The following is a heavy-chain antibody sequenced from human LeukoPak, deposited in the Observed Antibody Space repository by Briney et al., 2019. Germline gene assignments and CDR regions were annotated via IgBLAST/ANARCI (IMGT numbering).Heavy chain of an antibody. V-gene: IGHV3-53*01. Sequence: GGSLRLSCAASGFTVSSNYMSWVRQAPGKGLEWVSVIYSGGSTYYADSVKGRFTISRDNSKNTLYLQMNSLRAEDTAVYYCARLEYDSSGYYLGYWGQGVLVTVSS. CDR3: ARLEYDSSGYYLGY. CDR2: IYSGGST. CDR1: GFTVSSNY. J-gene: IGHJ4*02. D-gene: IGHD3-22*01.